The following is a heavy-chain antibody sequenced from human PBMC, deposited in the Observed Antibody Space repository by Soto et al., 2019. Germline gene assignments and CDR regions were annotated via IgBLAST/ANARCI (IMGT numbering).Heavy chain of an antibody. CDR3: AKDLPPYYDFWSGYYYYYGMDV. CDR2: ISGSGGST. V-gene: IGHV3-23*01. Sequence: GGSLRLSCAASGFTFSSYAMSWVRQAPGKGLEWVSAISGSGGSTYYADSVKGRFTISRDNSKNTLYLQMNSLRAEDTAVYYCAKDLPPYYDFWSGYYYYYGMDVWGQGTTVTVSS. D-gene: IGHD3-3*01. J-gene: IGHJ6*02. CDR1: GFTFSSYA.